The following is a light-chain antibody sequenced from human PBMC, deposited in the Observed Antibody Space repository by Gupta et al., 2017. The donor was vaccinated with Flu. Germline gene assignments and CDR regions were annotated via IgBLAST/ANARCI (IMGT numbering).Light chain of an antibody. V-gene: IGLV2-23*01. CDR1: SSDVGAYNL. CDR3: SSYAGSTTWV. J-gene: IGLJ3*02. CDR2: EGS. Sequence: QSALTQPASVSVSPGQPITISCIGTSSDVGAYNLVSWYQQHPGNPPKVVIHEGSKRPAGVSNRFSGSNSGNTAFPTISGLQAEDDADYCCSSYAGSTTWVFGGGTKLTVL.